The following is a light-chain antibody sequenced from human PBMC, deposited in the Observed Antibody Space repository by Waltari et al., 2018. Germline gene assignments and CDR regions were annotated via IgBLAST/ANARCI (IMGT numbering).Light chain of an antibody. CDR2: EVS. J-gene: IGLJ2*01. V-gene: IGLV2-23*02. CDR1: SNYVGSYNL. CDR3: CSYGGASARL. Sequence: QSALTQPASVSGSPGQSITISCTGSSNYVGSYNLVSWYKQHPGEAPTLILYEVSKRPAGVSDRVSGSKSGNTASLTISGLRPEDEADYYCCSYGGASARLFGGGTKVTVL.